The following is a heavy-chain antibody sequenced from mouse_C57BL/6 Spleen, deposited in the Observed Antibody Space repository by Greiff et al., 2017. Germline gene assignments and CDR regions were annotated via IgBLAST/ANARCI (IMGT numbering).Heavy chain of an antibody. CDR1: GFTFSSYA. CDR2: ISDGGSYT. D-gene: IGHD1-1*01. Sequence: EVQLVESGGGLVKPGGSLKLSCAASGFTFSSYAMSWVRQTPEKRLEWVATISDGGSYTYYPDNVKGRFTISRDNAKNNLYLQMSHLKSEDTAMYYCARDGGSSYWYFDVWGTGTTVTVSS. V-gene: IGHV5-4*01. CDR3: ARDGGSSYWYFDV. J-gene: IGHJ1*03.